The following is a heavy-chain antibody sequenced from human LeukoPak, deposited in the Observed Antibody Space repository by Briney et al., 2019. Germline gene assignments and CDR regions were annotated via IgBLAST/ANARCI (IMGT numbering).Heavy chain of an antibody. Sequence: GASVKVSCKASGYTFTGYYMHWVRQAPGQGLEWMGWINPNSGGANYAQKFQGRVTMTRDTSISTAYMELNRLRSDDTAVYYCARAAAVSFYYYYYMDVWGKGTTVTVSS. CDR3: ARAAAVSFYYYYYMDV. CDR2: INPNSGGA. J-gene: IGHJ6*03. CDR1: GYTFTGYY. D-gene: IGHD6-13*01. V-gene: IGHV1-2*02.